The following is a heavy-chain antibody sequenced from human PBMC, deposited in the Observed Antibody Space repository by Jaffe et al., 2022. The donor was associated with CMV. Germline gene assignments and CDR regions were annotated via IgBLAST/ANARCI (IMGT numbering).Heavy chain of an antibody. V-gene: IGHV4-34*01. CDR1: GGSFSGYY. CDR3: ARGFNLGFAAFLGGNKRAGSPAKRGETSYFDY. Sequence: QVQLQQWGAGLLKPSETLSLTCAVYGGSFSGYYWSWIRQPPGKGLEWIGEINHSGSTNYNPSLKSRVTISVDTSKNQFSLKLSSVTAADTAVYYCARGFNLGFAAFLGGNKRAGSPAKRGETSYFDYWGQGTLVTVSS. D-gene: IGHD3-3*02. CDR2: INHSGST. J-gene: IGHJ4*02.